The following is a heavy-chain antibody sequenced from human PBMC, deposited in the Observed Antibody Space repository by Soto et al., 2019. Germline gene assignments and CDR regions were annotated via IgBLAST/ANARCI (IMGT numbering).Heavy chain of an antibody. CDR2: ISPAGSSI. V-gene: IGHV3-48*01. CDR3: AKDRGGSGAFDI. J-gene: IGHJ3*02. CDR1: GFSFSIYS. Sequence: EGQLVEFGGGLVKPGGSLRLSCAASGFSFSIYSYNWVRQAPGKGLEWLSYISPAGSSIYYADSVKGRFTISRDSARDSEYLQMNSLRAEATAVYYCAKDRGGSGAFDIWGQGTMVTVSS. D-gene: IGHD3-10*01.